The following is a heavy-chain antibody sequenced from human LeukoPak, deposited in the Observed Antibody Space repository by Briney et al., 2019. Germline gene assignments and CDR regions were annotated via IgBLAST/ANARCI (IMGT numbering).Heavy chain of an antibody. CDR3: ARDGCGGSCYDGYYYGMDV. V-gene: IGHV3-7*03. J-gene: IGHJ6*02. D-gene: IGHD2-15*01. Sequence: GGSLRLSCEGSGFTFSNYWMGWVRQAPGKGLQWVANIKTDGSEKYYVDSVKGRFTISRDNAKNSLYLQMNSLRAEDTAVYYCARDGCGGSCYDGYYYGMDVWGQGTTVTVSS. CDR2: IKTDGSEK. CDR1: GFTFSNYW.